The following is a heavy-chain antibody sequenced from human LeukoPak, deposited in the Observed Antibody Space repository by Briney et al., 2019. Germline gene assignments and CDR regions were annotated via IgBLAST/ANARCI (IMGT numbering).Heavy chain of an antibody. Sequence: PGGSLRLSCAASGFTFSSYAMSWVRQAPGKGLEWVSAISGNGGSTYYADSVKGRFTISRDNSKNTLYLQMNSLRAEDTAVYYCAKGIGSSSWYYAFDIWGQGTMVTVSS. CDR2: ISGNGGST. CDR1: GFTFSSYA. CDR3: AKGIGSSSWYYAFDI. V-gene: IGHV3-23*01. D-gene: IGHD6-13*01. J-gene: IGHJ3*02.